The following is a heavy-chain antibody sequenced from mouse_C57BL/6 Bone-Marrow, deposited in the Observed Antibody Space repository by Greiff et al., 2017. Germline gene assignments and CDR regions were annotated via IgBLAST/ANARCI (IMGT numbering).Heavy chain of an antibody. J-gene: IGHJ2*01. Sequence: QVQLQQPGAELVKPGASVKLSCKASGYTFTSYWMQWVKQRPGQGLEWIGEIDPSDSYTNYNQKFKGKATLTVDTSSSKSYMQLSSLTSEDSAVYYCARESSGPYYFDYWGQGTTLTVSS. CDR3: ARESSGPYYFDY. V-gene: IGHV1-50*01. D-gene: IGHD3-2*02. CDR1: GYTFTSYW. CDR2: IDPSDSYT.